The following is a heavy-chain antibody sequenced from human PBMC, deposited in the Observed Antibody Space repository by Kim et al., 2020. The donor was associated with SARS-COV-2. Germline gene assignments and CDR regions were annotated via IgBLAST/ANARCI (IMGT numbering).Heavy chain of an antibody. D-gene: IGHD3-22*01. CDR3: ATQGSGYFYVWFDP. V-gene: IGHV1-69*02. J-gene: IGHJ5*02. Sequence: AQKFQGRVTITADKSTSTAYMELSSLRSEDTAVYYCATQGSGYFYVWFDPWGQGTLVTVSS.